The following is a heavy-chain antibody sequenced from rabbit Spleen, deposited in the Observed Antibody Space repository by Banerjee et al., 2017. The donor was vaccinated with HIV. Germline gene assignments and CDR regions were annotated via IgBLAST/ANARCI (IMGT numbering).Heavy chain of an antibody. CDR1: GIDFTEYY. J-gene: IGHJ3*01. CDR2: IYAAKGST. V-gene: IGHV1S7*01. Sequence: QLTETGGGLVQPGGSLTLSCKASGIDFTEYYITWVRQAPGKGLEWIGIIYAAKGSTDYASWVNGRFTISSDNAQSTVDLKMTSLTAADTATYFCARAIVPWLGLTRLDLWGQGTLVTVS. D-gene: IGHD4-1*01. CDR3: ARAIVPWLGLTRLDL.